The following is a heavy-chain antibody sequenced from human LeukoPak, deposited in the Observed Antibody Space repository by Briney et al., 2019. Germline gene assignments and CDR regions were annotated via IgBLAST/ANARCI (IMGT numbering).Heavy chain of an antibody. Sequence: NPSGTLSLTCTVSGGSISSYYWSWIWQPPGKGLEWIGYIYYSGSTDYNPSLKSRVTISVDTSKNQFSLKLSSVTAADTAVYYCERTNAFDIWGQGTMVTVSS. CDR3: ERTNAFDI. CDR1: GGSISSYY. J-gene: IGHJ3*02. CDR2: IYYSGST. V-gene: IGHV4-59*01.